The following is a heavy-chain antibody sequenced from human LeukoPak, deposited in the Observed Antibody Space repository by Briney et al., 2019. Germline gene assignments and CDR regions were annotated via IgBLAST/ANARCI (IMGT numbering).Heavy chain of an antibody. D-gene: IGHD6-6*01. Sequence: SETLSLTCTVSGDSISSYYWTWIRQPAGKGLEWIGRIYTSGSTNYNPSLKSRVTMSVDTSKNQFSLNLNSVTAADTAVYYCARVFRPSYYYGMDVWGQGTTVTVSS. V-gene: IGHV4-4*07. CDR2: IYTSGST. CDR1: GDSISSYY. J-gene: IGHJ6*02. CDR3: ARVFRPSYYYGMDV.